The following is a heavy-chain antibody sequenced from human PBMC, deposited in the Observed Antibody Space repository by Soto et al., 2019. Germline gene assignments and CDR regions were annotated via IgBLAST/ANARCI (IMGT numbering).Heavy chain of an antibody. D-gene: IGHD6-19*01. J-gene: IGHJ6*02. Sequence: ASVKVSCKASGGTFSSYAISWVRQAPGQGLEWMGGIIPIFGTANYAQKFQGRVTITADKSTSTAYMELSSLRSEDTAVYYCARNQVAGTQGNVWGQGTTVTVSS. CDR2: IIPIFGTA. V-gene: IGHV1-69*06. CDR1: GGTFSSYA. CDR3: ARNQVAGTQGNV.